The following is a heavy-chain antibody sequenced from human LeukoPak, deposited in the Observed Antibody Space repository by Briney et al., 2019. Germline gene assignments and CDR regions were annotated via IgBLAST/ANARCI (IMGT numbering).Heavy chain of an antibody. CDR1: GGSISSGDYY. D-gene: IGHD3-16*01. CDR3: ARAYYDYVWGSLAYFDY. Sequence: SETLSLTCTVSGGSISSGDYYWSWIRQPPGKGLEWIGCIYYSGSTYYNPSLKSRVTISVDTSKNQFSLKLSSVTAADTAVYYCARAYYDYVWGSLAYFDYWGQGTLVTVSS. CDR2: IYYSGST. J-gene: IGHJ4*02. V-gene: IGHV4-30-4*01.